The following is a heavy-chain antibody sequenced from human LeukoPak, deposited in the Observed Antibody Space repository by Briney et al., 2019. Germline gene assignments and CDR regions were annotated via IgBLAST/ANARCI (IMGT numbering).Heavy chain of an antibody. J-gene: IGHJ4*02. Sequence: GGSLRLSCAASGFNFSSNRMHWVRQAPGKGLVWVSHINSDGSTTNYAGSVKGRFTISRDNAINTVYLQMNSLRDEDTAIYYCVNMVSDSGVEGKWGQGTLVTVSS. V-gene: IGHV3-74*01. D-gene: IGHD3-10*01. CDR3: VNMVSDSGVEGK. CDR2: INSDGSTT. CDR1: GFNFSSNR.